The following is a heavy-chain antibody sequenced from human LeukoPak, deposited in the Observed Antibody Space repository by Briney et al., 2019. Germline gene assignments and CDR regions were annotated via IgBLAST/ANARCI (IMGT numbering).Heavy chain of an antibody. CDR2: IWYDGSNK. CDR3: ARGPLGSSGSGGAFDI. CDR1: GFTFRSYG. Sequence: GGSLRLSCAASGFTFRSYGMHWVRQAPGKGLEWVADIWYDGSNKYYADSVKGRFTISRDNSKDTLYLQMNSLRAEDTAVYYCARGPLGSSGSGGAFDIWGQGTMVTVSS. J-gene: IGHJ3*02. D-gene: IGHD3-22*01. V-gene: IGHV3-33*01.